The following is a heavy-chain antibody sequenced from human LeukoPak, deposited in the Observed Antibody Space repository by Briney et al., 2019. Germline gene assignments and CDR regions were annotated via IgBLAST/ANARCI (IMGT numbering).Heavy chain of an antibody. V-gene: IGHV3-21*01. CDR2: ISYDSRSI. J-gene: IGHJ5*02. CDR1: GFTFSPYG. D-gene: IGHD2-15*01. CDR3: ARDGSEWSRDL. Sequence: GGSLRLSCEASGFTFSPYGMTWVRQAPGKGLEWVSTISYDSRSIGYADSVKGRFTISRDNAKSSTFLQMNSLRVEDTAVYYCARDGSEWSRDLWGQGTLVTVSS.